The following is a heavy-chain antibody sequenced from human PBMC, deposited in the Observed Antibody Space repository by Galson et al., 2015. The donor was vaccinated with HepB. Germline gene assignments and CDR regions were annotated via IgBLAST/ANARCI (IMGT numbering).Heavy chain of an antibody. J-gene: IGHJ4*02. Sequence: SLRLSCAASGFTFSSYAMSWVRQAPGKGLEWVSAISGSGGGTYYADSVKGRFTISRDNSKNTLYLQMNSLRAEDTAVYYCADVLWRIAPPGNFDYWGQGTLVTVSS. D-gene: IGHD6-13*01. V-gene: IGHV3-23*01. CDR3: ADVLWRIAPPGNFDY. CDR2: ISGSGGGT. CDR1: GFTFSSYA.